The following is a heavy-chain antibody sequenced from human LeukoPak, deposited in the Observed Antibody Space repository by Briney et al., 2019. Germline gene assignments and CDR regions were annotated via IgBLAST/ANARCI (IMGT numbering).Heavy chain of an antibody. CDR2: INHSGST. D-gene: IGHD2-15*01. CDR3: ARGEPATLSY. CDR1: GGSFSGYY. Sequence: SETLSLTCTVYGGSFSGYYWSWIRQPPGKGLEWIGEINHSGSTNHNPSLKSRVTISVDTSKNQFSLKLSSVTAADTALYYCARGEPATLSYWGQGTLVTVSS. V-gene: IGHV4-34*01. J-gene: IGHJ4*02.